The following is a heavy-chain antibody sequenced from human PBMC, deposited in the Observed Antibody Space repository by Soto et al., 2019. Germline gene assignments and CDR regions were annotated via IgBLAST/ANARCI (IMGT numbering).Heavy chain of an antibody. CDR1: GDSFNDYY. CDR3: ASESGGATATLDYYSSYMDV. D-gene: IGHD1-26*01. Sequence: QVQLVQSGAEVRKPGASVTVSCRSSGDSFNDYYIHWVRQAPGQGLEWMGWINPNSGVTKYAQKFQGWVSMTRDTSIRTVYMQLSRLRSDDTAVYYFASESGGATATLDYYSSYMDVWGTGTTVTVSS. V-gene: IGHV1-2*04. J-gene: IGHJ6*03. CDR2: INPNSGVT.